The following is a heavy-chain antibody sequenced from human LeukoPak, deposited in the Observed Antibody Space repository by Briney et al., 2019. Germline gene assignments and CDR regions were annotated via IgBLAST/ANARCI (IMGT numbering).Heavy chain of an antibody. Sequence: SETLSLTCTVSGGSISSYYWHWIRQPPGKGLEWIGYIYYSGSSNYNPSLKSRITISVDTFNNQFFLNLSSVTAADTAVYYCASSYYTSGYFEYWGQGTPVTVSS. V-gene: IGHV4-59*01. CDR3: ASSYYTSGYFEY. D-gene: IGHD3-3*01. CDR2: IYYSGSS. CDR1: GGSISSYY. J-gene: IGHJ4*02.